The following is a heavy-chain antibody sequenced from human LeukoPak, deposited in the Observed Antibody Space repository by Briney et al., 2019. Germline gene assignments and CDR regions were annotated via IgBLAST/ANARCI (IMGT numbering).Heavy chain of an antibody. V-gene: IGHV3-23*01. CDR3: AAGSGWNPYYYYYYMDV. J-gene: IGHJ6*03. D-gene: IGHD6-19*01. CDR2: INGIGGST. CDR1: GFTFSSYA. Sequence: PGGSLRLSCTATGFTFSSYAMSWVRQAPGKGLEWVSAINGIGGSTYYADSVKGRFIISRDNSKNTVYLQMNSLRGEDTAVYYCAAGSGWNPYYYYYYMDVWGKGTTVTVSS.